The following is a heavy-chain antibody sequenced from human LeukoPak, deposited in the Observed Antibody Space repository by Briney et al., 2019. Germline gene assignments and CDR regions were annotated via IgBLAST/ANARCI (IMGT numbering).Heavy chain of an antibody. J-gene: IGHJ4*02. CDR2: FYSGGST. CDR1: RTSISGSRYY. D-gene: IGHD2-8*01. V-gene: IGHV4-39*01. Sequence: SETLSLTCTVARTSISGSRYYWGWIRQPPGKGLEWIGNFYSGGSTYYNPSLKSRVRISVDTSKNQFSLSLTSVTATDTAVYYCASFGYLNGGLFDYWGQGTLVTVSS. CDR3: ASFGYLNGGLFDY.